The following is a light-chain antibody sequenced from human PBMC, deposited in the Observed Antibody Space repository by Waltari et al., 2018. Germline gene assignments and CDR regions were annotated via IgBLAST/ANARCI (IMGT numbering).Light chain of an antibody. J-gene: IGLJ3*02. CDR1: NSNIGGNF. V-gene: IGLV1-44*01. CDR3: AVWDDSLGGV. CDR2: NDN. Sequence: QSVLTQPPSVSGTPGQRVTISCSGSNSNIGGNFVNWYQQLPGKAPKLLIYNDNQGSSGVPDRSAASKSGTSAALTITGLQSEEEADYYCAVWDDSLGGVFGGGTKLTVL.